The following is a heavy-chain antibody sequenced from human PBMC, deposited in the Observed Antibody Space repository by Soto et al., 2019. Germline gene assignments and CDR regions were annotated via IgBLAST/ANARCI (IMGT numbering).Heavy chain of an antibody. D-gene: IGHD1-26*01. V-gene: IGHV4-39*01. CDR1: GGSISSSSYY. CDR3: ARQSPDYLGSVGWFDP. Sequence: SEALSLTCTVSGGSISSSSYYWVWIRQPPGKGLEWIGSIYYSGTTYYNPSLKSRVTISVDTSKNQFSLKLRSVTAADTAVYYCARQSPDYLGSVGWFDPWGQGTLVTVSS. CDR2: IYYSGTT. J-gene: IGHJ5*02.